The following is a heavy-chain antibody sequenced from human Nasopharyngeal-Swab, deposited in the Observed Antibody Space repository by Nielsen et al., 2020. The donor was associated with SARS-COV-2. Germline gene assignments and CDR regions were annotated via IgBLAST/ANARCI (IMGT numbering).Heavy chain of an antibody. CDR1: GGSISSGSYY. D-gene: IGHD2-21*02. V-gene: IGHV4-61*02. Sequence: SETLSLTCTVSGGSISSGSYYWSWIRPPAGKGLEWIGRIYTSGSTNYNPSLKSRVTISVDTSKNQFSLKLSSVTAADTAVYYCATEPAYCGGDCYSLDYWGQGTLVTVSS. J-gene: IGHJ4*02. CDR3: ATEPAYCGGDCYSLDY. CDR2: IYTSGST.